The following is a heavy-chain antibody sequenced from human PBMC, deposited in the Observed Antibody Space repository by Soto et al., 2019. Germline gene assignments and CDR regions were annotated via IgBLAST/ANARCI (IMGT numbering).Heavy chain of an antibody. CDR1: GGSFSGYY. CDR3: ARERGLSLYGELFDAIYGMDV. Sequence: SETLARNCXVYGGSFSGYYWSWIRQPPGKGLERIGEINHSGSTNYNPSLKSRVTISVDTSKNQFSLKLSSVTAADTAVYYCARERGLSLYGELFDAIYGMDVWGQGTTVTVSS. J-gene: IGHJ6*02. D-gene: IGHD3-10*01. CDR2: INHSGST. V-gene: IGHV4-34*01.